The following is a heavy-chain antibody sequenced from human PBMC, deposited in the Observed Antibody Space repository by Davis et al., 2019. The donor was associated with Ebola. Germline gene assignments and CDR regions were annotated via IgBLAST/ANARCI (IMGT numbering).Heavy chain of an antibody. CDR2: IKSKTDGGTT. V-gene: IGHV3-15*01. CDR3: TADLWTPADH. D-gene: IGHD3/OR15-3a*01. CDR1: GFTVSNAW. Sequence: GESLKISCAASGFTVSNAWMSWVRQAPGKGLEWVGRIKSKTDGGTTDYAAPVKGRFTISRDDSKNTLYLQMNSLKTEDTAVYYCTADLWTPADHWGQGTLVTVSS. J-gene: IGHJ4*02.